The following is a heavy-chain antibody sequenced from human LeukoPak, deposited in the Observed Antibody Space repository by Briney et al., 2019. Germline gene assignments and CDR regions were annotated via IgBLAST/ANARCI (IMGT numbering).Heavy chain of an antibody. J-gene: IGHJ4*02. CDR2: ISSSSSYI. Sequence: WGSLRLSCAASGFTFSSYSMNWVRQAPGKGLEWVSSISSSSSYIYYADSVKGRFTISRDNAKNSLYLQMNSLRAEDTAVYYCARGYSSSWYYFDYWGQGTLVTVSS. D-gene: IGHD6-13*01. CDR3: ARGYSSSWYYFDY. CDR1: GFTFSSYS. V-gene: IGHV3-21*01.